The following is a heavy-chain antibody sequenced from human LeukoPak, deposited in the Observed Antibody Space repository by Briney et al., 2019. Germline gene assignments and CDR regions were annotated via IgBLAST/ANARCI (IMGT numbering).Heavy chain of an antibody. V-gene: IGHV1-2*02. CDR2: INPNSGGT. Sequence: ASVKVSCKASGYTFTGYYMHWVRQAPGHGLEWMGWINPNSGGTNYAQKFQGRVTMTRDTSISTAYMELSRLRSDDPAVYYCARGDRGGSYFDYWGQGTLVTVSS. D-gene: IGHD3-16*01. J-gene: IGHJ4*02. CDR1: GYTFTGYY. CDR3: ARGDRGGSYFDY.